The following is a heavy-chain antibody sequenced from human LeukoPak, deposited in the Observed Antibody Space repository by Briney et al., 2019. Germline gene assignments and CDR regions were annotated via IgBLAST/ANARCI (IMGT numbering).Heavy chain of an antibody. J-gene: IGHJ3*01. CDR1: GGSISSGGYY. V-gene: IGHV4-61*08. CDR2: IYYSGST. CDR3: VREAATDHYDSSGYYRQTEVFDA. Sequence: PSETLSLTCTVSGGSISSGGYYWSWIRQHPGKGLEWIGYIYYSGSTNYNPSLKSRVTISVDTSKNQFSLKLRSVTAADTAVYYCVREAATDHYDSSGYYRQTEVFDAWGQGTMVTVSS. D-gene: IGHD3-22*01.